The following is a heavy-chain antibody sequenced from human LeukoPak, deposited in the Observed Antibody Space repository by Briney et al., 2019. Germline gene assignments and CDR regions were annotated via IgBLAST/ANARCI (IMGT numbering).Heavy chain of an antibody. J-gene: IGHJ4*02. CDR3: ARRLYSYGFQYFDY. CDR2: IYHSGST. D-gene: IGHD5-18*01. CDR1: GGSISSSNW. Sequence: SGTLSLTCAVSGGSISSSNWWSWVRQPPGKGLEWIGEIYHSGSTNYNPSLKSRVTISVDKSKNQFSLKLSSVTAADTAMYYCARRLYSYGFQYFDYWGQGTLVTVSS. V-gene: IGHV4-4*02.